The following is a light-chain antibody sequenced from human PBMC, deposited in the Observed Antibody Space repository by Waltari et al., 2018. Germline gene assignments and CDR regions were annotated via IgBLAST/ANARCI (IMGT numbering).Light chain of an antibody. Sequence: WRASQCVSRALAWYQQKPGQAPRLLIYAASTRATGVPDRVSGSGSGTDFSLTISRLDPEDFAGYYCQHYVNLTVTFGQGTKGEI. CDR3: QHYVNLTVT. J-gene: IGKJ1*01. CDR2: AAS. CDR1: QCVSRA. V-gene: IGKV3-20*01.